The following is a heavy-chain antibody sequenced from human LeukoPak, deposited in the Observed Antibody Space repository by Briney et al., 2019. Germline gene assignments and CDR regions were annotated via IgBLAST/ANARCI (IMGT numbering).Heavy chain of an antibody. Sequence: GGSLRLSCAASGFTFSSYAMTWVRQAPGKGLGWVSAITGGGGSTYYADSVKGRFTISRDNSKNTLYLQMNSLRVEDTAVYYCAKAVSTLIVGASNFDYWGQGTLVTVSS. J-gene: IGHJ4*02. V-gene: IGHV3-23*01. CDR1: GFTFSSYA. CDR2: ITGGGGST. D-gene: IGHD1-26*01. CDR3: AKAVSTLIVGASNFDY.